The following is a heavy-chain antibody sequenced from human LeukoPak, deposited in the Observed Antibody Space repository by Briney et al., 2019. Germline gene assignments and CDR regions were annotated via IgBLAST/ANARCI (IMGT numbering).Heavy chain of an antibody. Sequence: GGSLRLYCAASGFTFDDYGMSWVRQAPGKGLEWVSGINWNGGSTGYTDSVKGRFTISRDNAKNSLYLQMNSLRAEDTALYYCARTHYPPAAISAGFDYWGQGTLVTVSS. CDR2: INWNGGST. CDR3: ARTHYPPAAISAGFDY. D-gene: IGHD2-2*02. CDR1: GFTFDDYG. V-gene: IGHV3-20*04. J-gene: IGHJ4*02.